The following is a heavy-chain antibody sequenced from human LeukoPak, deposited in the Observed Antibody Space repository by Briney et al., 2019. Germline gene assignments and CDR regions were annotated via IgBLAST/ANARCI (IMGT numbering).Heavy chain of an antibody. Sequence: ASVKVPCKVSGYTLTELSMHWVRQAPGKGLEWMGGFDPEDGETIYAQKFQGRVTMTEDTSTDTAYMELSSLRSEDTAVYYCATEIKGYYYYGSGRGPNDYWGQGTLVTVSS. CDR1: GYTLTELS. CDR2: FDPEDGET. D-gene: IGHD3-10*01. V-gene: IGHV1-24*01. J-gene: IGHJ4*02. CDR3: ATEIKGYYYYGSGRGPNDY.